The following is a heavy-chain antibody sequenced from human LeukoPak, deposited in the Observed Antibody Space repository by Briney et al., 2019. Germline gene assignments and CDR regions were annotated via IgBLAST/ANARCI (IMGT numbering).Heavy chain of an antibody. CDR3: ARGRKWELSPFDY. D-gene: IGHD1-26*01. Sequence: ASVKVSCKASGYTFTGYYMHWVRQAPGQGLEWMGRINPNSGGTNYAQKFQGRDTMTRDTSISTAYMELSRLRSDDTAVYYCARGRKWELSPFDYWGQGTLVTVSS. V-gene: IGHV1-2*06. CDR2: INPNSGGT. CDR1: GYTFTGYY. J-gene: IGHJ4*02.